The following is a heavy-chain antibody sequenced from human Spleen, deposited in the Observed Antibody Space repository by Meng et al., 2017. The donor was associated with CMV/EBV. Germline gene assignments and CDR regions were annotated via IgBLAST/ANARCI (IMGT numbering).Heavy chain of an antibody. CDR2: IIPILGIA. CDR3: AREQYYDFWSGYYTEYYYYGMDV. V-gene: IGHV1-69*10. D-gene: IGHD3-3*01. J-gene: IGHJ6*02. Sequence: SVKVSCKASGGTFSSYAISWVRQAPGQGLEWMGGIIPILGIANYAQKFQGRVTITADKSTSTAYMELSSLRSEDTAVYYCAREQYYDFWSGYYTEYYYYGMDVWAKGPRSPSP. CDR1: GGTFSSYA.